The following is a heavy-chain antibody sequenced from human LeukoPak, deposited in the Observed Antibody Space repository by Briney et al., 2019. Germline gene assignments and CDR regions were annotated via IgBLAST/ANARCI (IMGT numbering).Heavy chain of an antibody. CDR1: GFIFSNCW. CDR2: IKEDGSEK. CDR3: ARDLYSQY. Sequence: GGSLRLSCETSGFIFSNCWMTWVRQAPGKGLEWVANIKEDGSEKYYVDSVKGRFTISRDIAKNSLYLQMNSLRAEDTAVYYCARDLYSQYWGQGTLVTVSS. V-gene: IGHV3-7*01. D-gene: IGHD2-21*01. J-gene: IGHJ4*02.